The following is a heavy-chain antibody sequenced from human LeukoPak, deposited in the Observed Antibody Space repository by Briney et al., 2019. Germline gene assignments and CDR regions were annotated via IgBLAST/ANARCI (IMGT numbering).Heavy chain of an antibody. V-gene: IGHV4-34*01. CDR1: GGSFSGYY. Sequence: KSSETLSLTCAVYGGSFSGYYWSWIRQPPGKGLEWIGEINHSGSTNYNPSLKSRVTISVDTSKNQFSLKLTSVTAADTAVYYCARYGMRVFYFDYWGQGTLVPVSS. D-gene: IGHD1-1*01. J-gene: IGHJ4*02. CDR2: INHSGST. CDR3: ARYGMRVFYFDY.